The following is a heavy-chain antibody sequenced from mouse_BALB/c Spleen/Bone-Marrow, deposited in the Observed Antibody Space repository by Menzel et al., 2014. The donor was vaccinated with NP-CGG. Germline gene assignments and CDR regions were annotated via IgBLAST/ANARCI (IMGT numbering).Heavy chain of an antibody. J-gene: IGHJ4*01. CDR1: GYSFTSYW. D-gene: IGHD2-4*01. CDR3: ARSRLRRTFYAMDY. V-gene: IGHV1S126*01. CDR2: IDPSDSET. Sequence: QVQLKESGPQLVRPGASVKISCKASGYSFTSYWMHWVKQRPGQGLEWIGMIDPSDSETRLNQKFKDKATLTVDKSSSTAYMQLSSPTSEDSAVYYCARSRLRRTFYAMDYWGQGTSVTVSP.